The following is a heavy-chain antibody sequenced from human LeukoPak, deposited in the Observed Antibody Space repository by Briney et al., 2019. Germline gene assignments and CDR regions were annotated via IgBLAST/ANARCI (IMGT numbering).Heavy chain of an antibody. J-gene: IGHJ4*02. CDR3: AKDSGSYQSYFDY. Sequence: GGSLRLSCTASGVTLSSYAMSWARQAPGKGLEWVSGISSSGSGGNTYYADSVKGRFTISRDNSKNTLYLQMNSLRAEDTAVYYCAKDSGSYQSYFDYWGQGTLVTVSS. V-gene: IGHV3-23*01. CDR2: ISSSGSGGNT. CDR1: GVTLSSYA. D-gene: IGHD1-26*01.